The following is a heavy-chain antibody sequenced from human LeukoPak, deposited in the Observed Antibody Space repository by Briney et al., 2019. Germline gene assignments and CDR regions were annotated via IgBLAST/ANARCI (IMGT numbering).Heavy chain of an antibody. CDR1: GGSLSSYY. D-gene: IGHD2-15*01. CDR3: ARAQILPSYIDY. Sequence: PSETLSLTCTVSGGSLSSYYWSWIRQPPGKGLEGIGDIYYSGSTNYNPSLTSRVTISVDTSKNQFSLKLSSVTAADTAVYYCARAQILPSYIDYWGQGTLVTVSS. V-gene: IGHV4-59*01. J-gene: IGHJ4*02. CDR2: IYYSGST.